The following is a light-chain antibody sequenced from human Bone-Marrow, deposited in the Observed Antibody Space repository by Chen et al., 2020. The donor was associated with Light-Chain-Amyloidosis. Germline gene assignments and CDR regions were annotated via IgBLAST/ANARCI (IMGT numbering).Light chain of an antibody. CDR3: QQTYNAPG. Sequence: DIQMTQSPSSLSASVGDRVTMTCRASQSISNYLNWYQQRPGKAPKLLIHSASTLQSGVPSRFSCSGFGTDFTLTISSLQPEDFASYYCQQTYNAPGFGPGTKVDI. V-gene: IGKV1-39*01. CDR1: QSISNY. J-gene: IGKJ3*01. CDR2: SAS.